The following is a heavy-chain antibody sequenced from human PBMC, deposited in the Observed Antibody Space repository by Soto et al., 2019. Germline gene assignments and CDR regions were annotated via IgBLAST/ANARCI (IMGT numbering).Heavy chain of an antibody. CDR3: AGGELPGDYYYGLDV. J-gene: IGHJ6*02. CDR1: GFTFSSFW. CDR2: ISNDGSST. Sequence: EVQLVQSGGGWIHPGGSLRLSCAASGFTFSSFWMYWVRQAPGKGLEWVSRISNDGSSTNYADSVKGRFTISRDNAKNMLYLQMNSLRADDTAVYFCAGGELPGDYYYGLDVWGQGTAVNVSS. D-gene: IGHD3-10*01. V-gene: IGHV3-74*01.